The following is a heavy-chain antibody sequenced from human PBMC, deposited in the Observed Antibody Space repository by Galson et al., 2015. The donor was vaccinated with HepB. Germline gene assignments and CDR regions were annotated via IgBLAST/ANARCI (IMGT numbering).Heavy chain of an antibody. V-gene: IGHV1-69*02. D-gene: IGHD7-27*01. Sequence: SVKVSCKASGGTFSSYTISWVRQAPGQGLEWMGRIIPILGIANYAQEFQGRVTITADKSTSTAYMELSSLRSEDTAVYYCARRARANWGPSPDVEWGQGTLVTVSS. CDR3: ARRARANWGPSPDVE. CDR2: IIPILGIA. J-gene: IGHJ4*02. CDR1: GGTFSSYT.